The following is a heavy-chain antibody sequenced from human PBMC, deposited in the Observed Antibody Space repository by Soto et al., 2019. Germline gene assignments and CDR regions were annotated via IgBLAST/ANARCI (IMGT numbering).Heavy chain of an antibody. CDR3: ARGYSQYEKVGFLDY. CDR1: GYTFTNYY. CDR2: IHPSDGGT. Sequence: ASVKVSCKASGYTFTNYYIHWVRQAPGQGLEWVGRIHPSDGGTSYAQKFQDKVAMTRDTSTSTVYMELRSLRSEDTALYYCARGYSQYEKVGFLDYWG. J-gene: IGHJ4*01. D-gene: IGHD5-12*01. V-gene: IGHV1-46*01.